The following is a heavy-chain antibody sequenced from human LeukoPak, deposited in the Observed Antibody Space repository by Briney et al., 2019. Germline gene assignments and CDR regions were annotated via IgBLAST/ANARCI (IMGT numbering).Heavy chain of an antibody. V-gene: IGHV1-69*13. D-gene: IGHD4-17*01. J-gene: IGHJ6*03. Sequence: SVKVSCKASGGTFSSYAISWVRQAPGQGLEWMGGIIPIFGTANYAQKFQGRVTITADESTSTAYMELSSLRSEDTAVYYCARSAVTTLFEYYYYYMDVWGKGTTVTVSS. CDR1: GGTFSSYA. CDR2: IIPIFGTA. CDR3: ARSAVTTLFEYYYYYMDV.